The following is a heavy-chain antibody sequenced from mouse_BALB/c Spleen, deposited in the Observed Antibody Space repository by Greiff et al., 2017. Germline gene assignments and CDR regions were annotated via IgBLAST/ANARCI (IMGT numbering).Heavy chain of an antibody. V-gene: IGHV1-82*01. CDR2: IYPGDGDT. D-gene: IGHD6-1*01. CDR3: ARELPLYAMDY. Sequence: VQLQESGPELVKPGASVKISCKASGYAFSSSWMNWVKQRPGQGLEWIGRIYPGDGDTNYNGKFKGKATLTADKSSSTAYMQLSSLTSVDSAVYYCARELPLYAMDYWGQGTSVTVSS. CDR1: GYAFSSSW. J-gene: IGHJ4*01.